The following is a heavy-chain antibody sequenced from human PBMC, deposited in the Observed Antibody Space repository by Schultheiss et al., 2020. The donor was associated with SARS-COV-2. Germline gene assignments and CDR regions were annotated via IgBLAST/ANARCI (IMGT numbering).Heavy chain of an antibody. CDR2: IYYSGST. Sequence: SETLSLTCTVSGGSISSYYWGWIRQPPGKGLEWIGSIYYSGSTNYNPSLKSRVTISVDTSKNQFSLKLSSVTAADTAVYYCARGDGLGFDYWGQGTLVTVSS. CDR1: GGSISSYY. V-gene: IGHV4-39*07. CDR3: ARGDGLGFDY. J-gene: IGHJ4*02. D-gene: IGHD3/OR15-3a*01.